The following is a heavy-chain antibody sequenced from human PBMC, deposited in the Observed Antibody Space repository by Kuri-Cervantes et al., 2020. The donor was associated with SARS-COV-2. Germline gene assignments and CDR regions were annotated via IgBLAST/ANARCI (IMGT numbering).Heavy chain of an antibody. J-gene: IGHJ6*02. D-gene: IGHD6-19*01. CDR3: AREGSGWYGEDYYYYGMDV. V-gene: IGHV4-59*01. CDR2: IYYSGST. Sequence: SETLSLTCTVSGGSISSYHWSWIRQPPGKGLEWIGYIYYSGSTNYNPSLKSRVTISVDTSKNQFSLKLSSVTAADTAVYYCAREGSGWYGEDYYYYGMDVWGQGTTVTVSS. CDR1: GGSISSYH.